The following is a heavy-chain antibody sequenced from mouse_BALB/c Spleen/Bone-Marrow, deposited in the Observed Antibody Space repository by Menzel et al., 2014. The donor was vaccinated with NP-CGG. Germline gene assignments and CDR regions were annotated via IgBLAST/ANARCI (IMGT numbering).Heavy chain of an antibody. Sequence: QVQLQQSGAELVRPGSSVKISCKASGYAFSSYWMNWVKQRPGQGLEWIGQIYHGDGDTNYNGQFKGKAALTADRSSSTAFMQLSSLTSEDSAVYFCARGDFDYDFTMDYWGQGTSVTVSS. J-gene: IGHJ4*01. CDR3: ARGDFDYDFTMDY. V-gene: IGHV1-80*01. CDR1: GYAFSSYW. D-gene: IGHD2-4*01. CDR2: IYHGDGDT.